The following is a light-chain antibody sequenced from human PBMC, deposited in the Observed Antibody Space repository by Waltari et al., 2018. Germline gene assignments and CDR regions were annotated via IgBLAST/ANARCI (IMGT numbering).Light chain of an antibody. CDR1: QSVGSN. V-gene: IGKV3-15*01. CDR3: QQYNQWPPIT. J-gene: IGKJ3*01. CDR2: GAT. Sequence: EIVMTQSPATLSVSPGERVTLSCRASQSVGSNLAWYQQKPGQTPSLLIYGATTRATGIAARFSGSGSGTEFTLTISSLQSEDFAVYYCQQYNQWPPITFGPGTKVDIK.